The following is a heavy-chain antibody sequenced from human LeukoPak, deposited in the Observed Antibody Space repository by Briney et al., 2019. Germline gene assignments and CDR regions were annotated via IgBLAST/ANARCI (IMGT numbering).Heavy chain of an antibody. J-gene: IGHJ6*02. D-gene: IGHD1-1*01. CDR2: IYYSGST. Sequence: SETLSLTCTVSGGSITSYYWSWIRQPPGKGLEWIGYIYYSGSTNYNPSLKSRVIISVDTSKNQFSLKLSSVTAADTAVYYCAREGRAGTTGWYYYYGMDVWGQGTTVTVSS. V-gene: IGHV4-59*01. CDR3: AREGRAGTTGWYYYYGMDV. CDR1: GGSITSYY.